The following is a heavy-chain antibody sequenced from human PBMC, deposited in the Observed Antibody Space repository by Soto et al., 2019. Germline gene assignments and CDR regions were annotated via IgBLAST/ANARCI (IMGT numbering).Heavy chain of an antibody. CDR2: VSGSGGGT. CDR3: AKDPEAIYYGMDV. V-gene: IGHV3-23*01. CDR1: GFIFSKYA. J-gene: IGHJ6*02. D-gene: IGHD5-18*01. Sequence: EVQLLESGGGLVQPGGSLRLSCAASGFIFSKYAMSWVRQAPGKGLEWVSAVSGSGGGTYYADSVKGRFTISRDNSKNTLYLQMNSLRAEDTALYYCAKDPEAIYYGMDVWGQGTTVTVSS.